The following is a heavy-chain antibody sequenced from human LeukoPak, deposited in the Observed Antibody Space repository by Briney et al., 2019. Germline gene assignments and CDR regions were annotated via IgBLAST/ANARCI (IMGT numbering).Heavy chain of an antibody. CDR1: GFTFSSYG. J-gene: IGHJ5*02. Sequence: GGSLRLSCAASGFTFSSYGMHWVRQAPGKGLEWVAFIRSDGNNKFYTDSLKGRFTVSRDNSRNNVYLQMNSLRIEDTAVYYCARDTGDYYDSSGYYYAGWFDPWGQGTLVTVSS. D-gene: IGHD3-22*01. CDR2: IRSDGNNK. V-gene: IGHV3-30*02. CDR3: ARDTGDYYDSSGYYYAGWFDP.